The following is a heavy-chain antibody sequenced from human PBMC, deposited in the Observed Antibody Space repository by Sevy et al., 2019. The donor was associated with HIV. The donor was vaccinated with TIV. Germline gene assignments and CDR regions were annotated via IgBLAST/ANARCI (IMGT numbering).Heavy chain of an antibody. D-gene: IGHD3-9*01. CDR2: SRNKANSYTT. V-gene: IGHV3-72*01. CDR3: ASRVGMTGY. CDR1: GFTFSDYY. J-gene: IGHJ4*02. Sequence: GGSLRLSCAASGFTFSDYYMDWVRQAPGKGLEWVGRSRNKANSYTTEYAASVKGRFTISRDDPKNSLYLQMNRLKTEDTAVYYCASRVGMTGYWGQGTLVTVSS.